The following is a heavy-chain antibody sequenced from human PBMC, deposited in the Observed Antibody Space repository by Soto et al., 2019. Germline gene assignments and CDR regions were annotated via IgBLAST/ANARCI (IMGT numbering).Heavy chain of an antibody. CDR3: ARDYGGPIGYCSSTSCQFDP. D-gene: IGHD2-2*01. CDR2: ISAYNGNT. V-gene: IGHV1-18*01. J-gene: IGHJ5*02. CDR1: GYTFTSYG. Sequence: GASVKVSCKASGYTFTSYGISWVRQAPGQGLEWMGWISAYNGNTNYAQKLQGRDTMTTDTYTSTAYIKQRSLKSDDTAVYYCARDYGGPIGYCSSTSCQFDPWG.